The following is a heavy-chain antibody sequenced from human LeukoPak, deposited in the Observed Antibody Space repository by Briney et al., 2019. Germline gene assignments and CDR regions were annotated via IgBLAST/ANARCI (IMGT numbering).Heavy chain of an antibody. CDR2: ISAYNGNT. Sequence: GASVKVSCKASGYTFTSYGISWVRQAPGQGLEWMGWISAYNGNTNYAQKLQGRVTMTTDTSTSTAYMELRSLRSDDTAVYYCAREGQLRELLFYYYGMDVWGQGTTVTVSS. CDR3: AREGQLRELLFYYYGMDV. D-gene: IGHD1-26*01. V-gene: IGHV1-18*01. J-gene: IGHJ6*02. CDR1: GYTFTSYG.